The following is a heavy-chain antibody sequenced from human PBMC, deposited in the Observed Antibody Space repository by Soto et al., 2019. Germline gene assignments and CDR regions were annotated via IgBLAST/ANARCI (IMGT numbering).Heavy chain of an antibody. J-gene: IGHJ4*02. D-gene: IGHD3-10*01. CDR2: IIPILGIA. V-gene: IGHV1-69*08. CDR1: GGTFSSYT. CDR3: ARDARPFITMVRGPYDY. Sequence: QVQLVQSGAEVKKPGSSVKVSCKASGGTFSSYTISWVRQAPGQGLEWMGRIIPILGIANYAQKFQGRVTITADKSTSTAYMELSSLRSEDTAVYYCARDARPFITMVRGPYDYWGQGSLVTVSS.